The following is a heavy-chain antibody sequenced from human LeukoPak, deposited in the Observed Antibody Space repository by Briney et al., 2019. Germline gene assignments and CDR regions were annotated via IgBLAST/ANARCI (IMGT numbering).Heavy chain of an antibody. Sequence: ASVKVSCKASGYTFTGYYMHWVRQAPGQGLEWMGWINPNSGGTNYAQKFQGRVTMTRDTSISTAYMELSRLRSDDTAVYYCARYSSGWHYYYYYMDVWGKGTTVTISS. CDR3: ARYSSGWHYYYYYMDV. D-gene: IGHD6-19*01. J-gene: IGHJ6*03. V-gene: IGHV1-2*02. CDR1: GYTFTGYY. CDR2: INPNSGGT.